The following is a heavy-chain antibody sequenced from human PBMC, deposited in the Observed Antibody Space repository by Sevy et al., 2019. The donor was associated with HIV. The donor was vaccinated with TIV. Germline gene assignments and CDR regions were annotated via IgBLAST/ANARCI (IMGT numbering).Heavy chain of an antibody. CDR1: GFTFDDYA. V-gene: IGHV3-9*01. CDR3: AKESGGYDFQGVSFGAFDI. Sequence: GGSLRLSCAASGFTFDDYAMHWVRQAPGKGLEWVSGISWNSGSIAYADSVKGRFTISRDNAKNSLYLQMNRLRAEDTALYYCAKESGGYDFQGVSFGAFDIWGQGTMVTVSS. J-gene: IGHJ3*02. CDR2: ISWNSGSI. D-gene: IGHD3-3*01.